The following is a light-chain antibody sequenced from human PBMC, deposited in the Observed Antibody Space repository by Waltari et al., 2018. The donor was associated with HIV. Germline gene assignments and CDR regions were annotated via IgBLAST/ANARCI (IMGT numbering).Light chain of an antibody. CDR2: YKSDSDK. V-gene: IGLV5-45*02. Sequence: QAVLTQPSSLSASPGASASLTCTLRSGINVGTYRIYWYQQKPGSPPQYLLRYKSDSDKQQGSGVPSRFSGSKEASANAGMLRISGLQSEDEADYYCMIWHSSAWVFGGGTKLTVL. J-gene: IGLJ3*02. CDR3: MIWHSSAWV. CDR1: SGINVGTYR.